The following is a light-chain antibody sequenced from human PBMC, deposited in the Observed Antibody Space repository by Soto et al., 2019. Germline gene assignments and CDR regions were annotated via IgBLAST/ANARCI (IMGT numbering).Light chain of an antibody. CDR3: HQYGSSPVT. CDR2: GAS. Sequence: EIVLTQSPGTLSLSPGERATLSCRASQSVSSSYLAWYQQKPGQAPRLLMYGASSRATGIPDRFSTSGSGTDFTLTISRLEPEDFAVYYCHQYGSSPVTFGPGTKVDIK. J-gene: IGKJ3*01. CDR1: QSVSSSY. V-gene: IGKV3-20*01.